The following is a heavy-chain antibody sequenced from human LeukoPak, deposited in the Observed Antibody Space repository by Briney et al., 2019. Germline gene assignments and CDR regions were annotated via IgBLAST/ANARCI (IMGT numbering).Heavy chain of an antibody. Sequence: PGGSLRLSCAASGFTFDDYTMHWVRQAPGKGLEWVSHISWDGGSTYYADSVKGRFTISRDNSKNSLYLQMNSLRTEDTALYYCAKDSVEMATIHLADWGQGTLVTVSS. V-gene: IGHV3-43*01. CDR3: AKDSVEMATIHLAD. CDR1: GFTFDDYT. J-gene: IGHJ4*02. CDR2: ISWDGGST. D-gene: IGHD5-24*01.